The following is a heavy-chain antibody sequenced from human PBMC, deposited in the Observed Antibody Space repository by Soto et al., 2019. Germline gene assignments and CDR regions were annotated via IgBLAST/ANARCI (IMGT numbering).Heavy chain of an antibody. Sequence: QVQLQESGPGLVKPSETLSLTCTVSGGSVSSGTHYWSWIRQPPGKGLEWIGQIFYSGSTNYNPSLKSRVTISVDTPNNQFSLEVSSLTAADAAVYFCARDFCGGDCSDDYYFSAMDVWGEGTTVTVSS. V-gene: IGHV4-61*01. J-gene: IGHJ6*04. CDR3: ARDFCGGDCSDDYYFSAMDV. CDR2: IFYSGST. D-gene: IGHD2-21*02. CDR1: GGSVSSGTHY.